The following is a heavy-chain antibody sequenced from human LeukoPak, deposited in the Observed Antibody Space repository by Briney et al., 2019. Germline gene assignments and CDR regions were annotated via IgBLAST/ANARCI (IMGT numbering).Heavy chain of an antibody. V-gene: IGHV1-18*01. J-gene: IGHJ4*02. CDR1: GYIFTSYG. D-gene: IGHD5-24*01. CDR3: ARVDRYHSLDY. Sequence: GASVKVSCKASGYIFTSYGIAWVRQAPGQGLEWMGWISVYNDNTNYAQKLQGRVTMTTDTSTSTAYMELRSLRSDDTAVYYCARVDRYHSLDYWGQGALVTVSS. CDR2: ISVYNDNT.